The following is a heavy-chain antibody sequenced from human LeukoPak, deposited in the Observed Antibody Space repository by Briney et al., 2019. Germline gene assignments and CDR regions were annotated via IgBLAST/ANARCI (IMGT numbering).Heavy chain of an antibody. D-gene: IGHD3-10*01. CDR1: GVSISSSNW. CDR2: IYHSGST. J-gene: IGHJ6*03. V-gene: IGHV4-4*02. Sequence: SGTLSLTCAVSGVSISSSNWWSWVRQPPGKGLEWIGEIYHSGSTNYNPSLKSRVTISEDKSKNQFSLKLSSVTAADTAVYYCARDKRYYGSGSYYYYYMDVWGKGTTVTVSS. CDR3: ARDKRYYGSGSYYYYYMDV.